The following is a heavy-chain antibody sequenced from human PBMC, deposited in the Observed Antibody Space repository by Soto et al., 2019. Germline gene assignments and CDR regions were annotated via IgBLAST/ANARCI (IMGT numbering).Heavy chain of an antibody. CDR3: ARGPGTYCGGDCYLDY. V-gene: IGHV3-23*01. Sequence: SLRLSCAASGFTFSSYAMSWVRQAPGKGLEWVSGISGSGSKTYYVDSAKGRFTIFRDNSKNTVYLQMNSLRAEDTAVYHCARGPGTYCGGDCYLDYWGQGTLVTVSS. CDR2: ISGSGSKT. CDR1: GFTFSSYA. J-gene: IGHJ4*02. D-gene: IGHD2-21*02.